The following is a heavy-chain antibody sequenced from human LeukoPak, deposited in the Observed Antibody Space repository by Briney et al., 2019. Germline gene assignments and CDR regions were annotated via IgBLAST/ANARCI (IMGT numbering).Heavy chain of an antibody. D-gene: IGHD2-15*01. V-gene: IGHV4-59*01. CDR2: IYYSGST. Sequence: KPSETLSLTCTVSGGSISSYYWSWIRQPPGKGLEWIGYIYYSGSTNYNPSLKSRVTISVDTSKNQFSLKLSSVTAADTAVYYCARDRGDYCSGGSCYSYWYFDLWGRGTLVTVSS. CDR3: ARDRGDYCSGGSCYSYWYFDL. CDR1: GGSISSYY. J-gene: IGHJ2*01.